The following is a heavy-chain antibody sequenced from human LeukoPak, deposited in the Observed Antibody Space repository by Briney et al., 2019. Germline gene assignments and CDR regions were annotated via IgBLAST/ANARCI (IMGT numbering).Heavy chain of an antibody. J-gene: IGHJ4*02. CDR2: INPSGGST. Sequence: ASVKVSCKASGYTFTSYYMHWVRQAPGQGLEWMGIINPSGGSTTYAQKFQGRVTMTSDASTSTVYMELGSLRSEDTAVYYCVRDLGGEGFDYWGQGTLVTVSS. D-gene: IGHD3-16*01. CDR1: GYTFTSYY. CDR3: VRDLGGEGFDY. V-gene: IGHV1-46*01.